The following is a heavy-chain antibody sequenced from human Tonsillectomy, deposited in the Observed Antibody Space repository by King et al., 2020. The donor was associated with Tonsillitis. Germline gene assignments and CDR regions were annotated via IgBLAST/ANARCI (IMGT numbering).Heavy chain of an antibody. CDR1: GFTFSTFA. Sequence: VQLVESGGDLVQPGTSLRLSCAASGFTFSTFAMSWVRQAPGKGLEWVSTITGSGCTTYNADSVKGRFTISRDNSKSTGYLQMNSMRAEDTAVYYCAKAIVAAKISLDDWGRGTLVTVSS. J-gene: IGHJ4*02. CDR3: AKAIVAAKISLDD. D-gene: IGHD1-26*01. CDR2: ITGSGCTT. V-gene: IGHV3-23*04.